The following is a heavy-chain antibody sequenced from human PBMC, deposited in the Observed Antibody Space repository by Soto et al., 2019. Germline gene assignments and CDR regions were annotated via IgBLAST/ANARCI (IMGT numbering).Heavy chain of an antibody. CDR2: IYYTGST. D-gene: IGHD1-26*01. CDR1: GGSISGYA. V-gene: IGHV4-59*08. CDR3: ARQGFSGSYRDGFDI. J-gene: IGHJ3*02. Sequence: QVQLQESGPGLVKPSETLSLTCSVSGGSISGYAWNWIRQPPGRGLEWIAYIYYTGSTKYNPSLKSRVTTSVDTSKNQFSLNLRSVTAADTAVYYCARQGFSGSYRDGFDIWGQGTMVTVSS.